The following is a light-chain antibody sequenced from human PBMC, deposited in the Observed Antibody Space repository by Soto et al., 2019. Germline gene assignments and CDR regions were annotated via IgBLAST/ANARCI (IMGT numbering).Light chain of an antibody. Sequence: DIQMTQSPSSLSASVGDRVTITCRASQGISNYLAWYQQKPGKVPKLLIYAASTLQSGVPTRFSGSGSGTYFTITMSSLQPEDVATYYWQKYNSAPWTFGQGTKVEIK. J-gene: IGKJ1*01. V-gene: IGKV1-27*01. CDR3: QKYNSAPWT. CDR2: AAS. CDR1: QGISNY.